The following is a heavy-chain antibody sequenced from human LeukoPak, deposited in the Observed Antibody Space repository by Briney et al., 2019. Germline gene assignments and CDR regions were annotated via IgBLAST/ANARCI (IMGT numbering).Heavy chain of an antibody. CDR3: ARHYYNDNTLLDF. CDR2: IHPSDSDT. Sequence: GESLRISCKGSGYSFTTYWISWVRQMPGEGPEWMGRIHPSDSDTNYSPSFQGHVTFSTDKSISTAYLQWTSLKASDTAICFCARHYYNDNTLLDFWGQGTLVTVSS. V-gene: IGHV5-10-1*01. CDR1: GYSFTTYW. J-gene: IGHJ4*02. D-gene: IGHD3-22*01.